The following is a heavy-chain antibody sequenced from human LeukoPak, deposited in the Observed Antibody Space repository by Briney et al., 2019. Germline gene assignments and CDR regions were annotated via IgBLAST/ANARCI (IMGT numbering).Heavy chain of an antibody. CDR2: ISSSSSYI. CDR3: ARGPPDGKDV. J-gene: IGHJ6*02. CDR1: GFTFSSYN. Sequence: PGGSLRLSCAASGFTFSSYNMNWVRQAPGKGLEWVSSISSSSSYIYYADSVKGRFTISRDNAKNSLYLQMNSLSAEDTAVYYCARGPPDGKDVWGQRTTVTVSS. V-gene: IGHV3-21*01.